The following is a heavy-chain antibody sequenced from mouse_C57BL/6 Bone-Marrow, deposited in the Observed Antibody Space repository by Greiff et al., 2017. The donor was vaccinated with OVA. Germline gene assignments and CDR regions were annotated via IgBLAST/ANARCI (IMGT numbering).Heavy chain of an antibody. V-gene: IGHV1-64*01. CDR1: GYTFTSYW. CDR2: IHPTSGST. D-gene: IGHD2-5*01. J-gene: IGHJ2*01. Sequence: QVQLQQSGAELAKPGASVKLSCKASGYTFTSYWMHWVKQRPGQGLEWIGMIHPTSGSTNYNEKFKSKATLTVDKSSSTAYMQLSSLTSEDSAVYYCARIKAYYSNPYYFDYWGQGTTLTVSS. CDR3: ARIKAYYSNPYYFDY.